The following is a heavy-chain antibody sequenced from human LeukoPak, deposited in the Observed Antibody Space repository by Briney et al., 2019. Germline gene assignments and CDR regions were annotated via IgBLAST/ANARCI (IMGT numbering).Heavy chain of an antibody. CDR3: ARDSLITGGPAAKYWYYYYMDV. CDR1: GGSISSGSYY. J-gene: IGHJ6*03. CDR2: IYTSGST. D-gene: IGHD2-2*01. Sequence: SETLSLTCTVSGGSISSGSYYWSWIRQPAGKGLEWIGRIYTSGSTNYNPSLKSRVTISVDTSKNQFSLKLSSVTAADTAVYYCARDSLITGGPAAKYWYYYYMDVWGKGTTVTVSS. V-gene: IGHV4-61*02.